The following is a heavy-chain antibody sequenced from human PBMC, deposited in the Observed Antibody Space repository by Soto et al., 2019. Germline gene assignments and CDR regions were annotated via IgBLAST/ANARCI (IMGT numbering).Heavy chain of an antibody. CDR1: GFTFSSYA. J-gene: IGHJ2*01. D-gene: IGHD4-17*01. CDR2: ISGSGGST. CDR3: AKDGPSDYVWNWYFDL. V-gene: IGHV3-23*01. Sequence: HPGGSLRLSCAASGFTFSSYAMSWVRQAPGKGLEWVSAISGSGGSTYYADSVKGRFTISRDNSKNTLYLQMNSLRAEDTAVYYCAKDGPSDYVWNWYFDLWGRGTLVTVSS.